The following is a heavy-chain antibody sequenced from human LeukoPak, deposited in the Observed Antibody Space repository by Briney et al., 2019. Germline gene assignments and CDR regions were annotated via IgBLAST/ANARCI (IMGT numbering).Heavy chain of an antibody. Sequence: SETLSLTCTVSGGSISSYYWSWIRQPPGKGLEWIGEINHSGSTNYNPSLKSRVTISVDTSKNQFSLKLSSVTAADTAVYYCARGFTGYDILTGYFLDYWGQGTLVTVSS. J-gene: IGHJ4*02. CDR3: ARGFTGYDILTGYFLDY. D-gene: IGHD3-9*01. CDR2: INHSGST. V-gene: IGHV4-34*01. CDR1: GGSISSYY.